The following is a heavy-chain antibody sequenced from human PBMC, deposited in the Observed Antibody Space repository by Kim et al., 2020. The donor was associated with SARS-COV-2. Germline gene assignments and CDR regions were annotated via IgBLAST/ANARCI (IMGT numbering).Heavy chain of an antibody. V-gene: IGHV4-39*01. J-gene: IGHJ4*02. CDR2: IYYSGST. D-gene: IGHD3-9*01. CDR1: GGSISSSSYY. Sequence: SETLSLTCTVSGGSISSSSYYWGWIRQPPGKGLEWIGSIYYSGSTYYNPSLKSRVTISVDTSKNQFSLKLSSVTAADTAVYYCARTAYYYDILTGYYSPHFDYWGQGTLVTVSS. CDR3: ARTAYYYDILTGYYSPHFDY.